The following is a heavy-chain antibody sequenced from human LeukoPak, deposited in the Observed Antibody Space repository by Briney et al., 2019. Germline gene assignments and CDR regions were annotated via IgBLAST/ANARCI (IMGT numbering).Heavy chain of an antibody. CDR3: ARQVEKNYGDWFDP. CDR2: VYYLGST. CDR1: GGSVSSNTHH. J-gene: IGHJ5*02. V-gene: IGHV4-39*01. D-gene: IGHD3-16*01. Sequence: SETLSLTCTVSGGSVSSNTHHWGWIRQPPGKGLEWIGSVYYLGSTYYNLSLKSRVTISVDTSKNHFSLKVRSVTAADTAVYYYARQVEKNYGDWFDPWGQGTLVTVSS.